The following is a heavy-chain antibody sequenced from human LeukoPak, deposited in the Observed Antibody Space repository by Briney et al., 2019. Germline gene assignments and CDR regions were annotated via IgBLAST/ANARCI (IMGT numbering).Heavy chain of an antibody. Sequence: VASVKVSCKASGYTFTGYYMHWVRQAPGQGLEWMGWINPNSGGTNYAQKFQGRVTMTRDTSISTAYMELSRLRSDDTAVYYCAREGYYYDSSGYGDGADYWGQGTLVTVSS. CDR2: INPNSGGT. CDR3: AREGYYYDSSGYGDGADY. V-gene: IGHV1-2*02. J-gene: IGHJ4*02. CDR1: GYTFTGYY. D-gene: IGHD3-22*01.